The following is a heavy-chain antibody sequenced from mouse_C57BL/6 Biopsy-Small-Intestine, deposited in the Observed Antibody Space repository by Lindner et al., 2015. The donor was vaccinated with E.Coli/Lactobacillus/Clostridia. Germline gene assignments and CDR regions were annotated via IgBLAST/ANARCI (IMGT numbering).Heavy chain of an antibody. Sequence: VQLQESGPELVKPGASVKISCKVSGYAFSNSWMNWVKQRPEKGLEWIGWISPGDGDTKYSGKFKGKATLTADKSSSTAYMQLSSLTSEDSAVYFCARQGFVYWGQGTLVTVSA. CDR1: GYAFSNSW. CDR2: ISPGDGDT. J-gene: IGHJ3*01. CDR3: ARQGFVY. V-gene: IGHV1-82*01.